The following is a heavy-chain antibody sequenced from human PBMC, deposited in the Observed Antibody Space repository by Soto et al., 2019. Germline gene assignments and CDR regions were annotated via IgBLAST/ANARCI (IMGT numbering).Heavy chain of an antibody. V-gene: IGHV4-39*01. CDR3: ARQVLCSSTSCNNYFDY. D-gene: IGHD2-2*01. CDR2: IYYSGST. CDR1: GGSISSSSYY. Sequence: SETLSLTCTVSGGSISSSSYYWGWIRQPPGKGLKWIGSIYYSGSTYYNPSLKSRVTISVDTSKNQFFLKLSSVTAADTAVYYFARQVLCSSTSCNNYFDYWGQGTLVTVSS. J-gene: IGHJ4*02.